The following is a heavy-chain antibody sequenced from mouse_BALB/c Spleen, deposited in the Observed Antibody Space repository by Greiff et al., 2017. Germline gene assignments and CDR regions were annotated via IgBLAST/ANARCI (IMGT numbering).Heavy chain of an antibody. Sequence: VHVKQSGAELVKPGASVKLSCTASGFNIKDTYMHWVKQRPEQGLEWIGRIDPANGNTKYDPKFQGKATITADTSSNTAYLQLSSLTSEDTAVYYCARERALLRYFDYWGQGTTLTVSS. CDR3: ARERALLRYFDY. J-gene: IGHJ2*01. D-gene: IGHD1-2*01. CDR1: GFNIKDTY. CDR2: IDPANGNT. V-gene: IGHV14-3*02.